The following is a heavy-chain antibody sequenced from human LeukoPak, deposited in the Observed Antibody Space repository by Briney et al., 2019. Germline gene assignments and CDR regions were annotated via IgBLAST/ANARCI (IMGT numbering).Heavy chain of an antibody. CDR1: GFTFSSYS. J-gene: IGHJ4*02. D-gene: IGHD3-22*01. CDR3: ARGPYYYDSSGYYLLDY. CDR2: ISSSSSTI. V-gene: IGHV3-48*02. Sequence: GGSLRLSCAASGFTFSSYSMNWVRQAPGKGLEWVSYISSSSSTIYYADSVKGRFTISRDNAKNSLYLQMNSLRDEDTAVYYCARGPYYYDSSGYYLLDYWGQGTLVTVSS.